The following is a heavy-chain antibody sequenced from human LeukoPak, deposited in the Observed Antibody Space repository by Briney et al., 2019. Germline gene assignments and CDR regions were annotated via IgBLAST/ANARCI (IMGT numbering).Heavy chain of an antibody. J-gene: IGHJ5*02. Sequence: SVKVSCKASGFTFTSSTMQWVRQARGQRLEWIGWIVVGSGNTNYAQKFQERVTITRDMSTSTAYMELSSLRSEDTAVYYCAARSTTVSGFDPWGQGTLVTASS. D-gene: IGHD1/OR15-1a*01. CDR2: IVVGSGNT. V-gene: IGHV1-58*02. CDR1: GFTFTSST. CDR3: AARSTTVSGFDP.